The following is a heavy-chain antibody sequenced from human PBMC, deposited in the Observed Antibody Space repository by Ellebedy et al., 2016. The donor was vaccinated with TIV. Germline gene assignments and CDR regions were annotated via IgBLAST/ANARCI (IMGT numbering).Heavy chain of an antibody. CDR2: IYYSGST. CDR3: ARPLRSTVTTSIYFDY. D-gene: IGHD4-17*01. J-gene: IGHJ4*02. V-gene: IGHV4-39*01. Sequence: GSLRLXCTVSGGSISSSSYFWGWIRQPPGKGLEWIGTIYYSGSTYYNPSLNSRVSISVDTSKNQFSLNLSSVTAADTAVYYCARPLRSTVTTSIYFDYWGQGTLVTVSS. CDR1: GGSISSSSYF.